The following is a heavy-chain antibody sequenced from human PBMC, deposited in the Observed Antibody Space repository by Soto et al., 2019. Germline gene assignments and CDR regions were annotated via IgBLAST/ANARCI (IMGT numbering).Heavy chain of an antibody. CDR1: GGSIGGYY. V-gene: IGHV4-59*12. D-gene: IGHD3-9*01. Sequence: PSETLSLTCTVSGGSIGGYYWSWIRRAPGKGLEWLGYIYYTGRTKYNPSLKTRVTMSADTTKNQVSLRLTSVTAADTAVYYCARVRERLQYFDWFYHFDSWGQGTLVTVSS. J-gene: IGHJ4*02. CDR3: ARVRERLQYFDWFYHFDS. CDR2: IYYTGRT.